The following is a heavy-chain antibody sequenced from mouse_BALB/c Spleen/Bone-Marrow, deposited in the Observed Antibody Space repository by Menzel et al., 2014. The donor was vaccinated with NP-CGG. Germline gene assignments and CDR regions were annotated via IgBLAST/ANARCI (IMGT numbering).Heavy chain of an antibody. D-gene: IGHD2-3*01. J-gene: IGHJ4*01. CDR1: GYTFTSYD. Sequence: QVQLKHSGAELVKPGASVKLSCKASGYTFTSYDINWVRQRPEQGLEWIGRIFPGDGSTKYNEKFKGKATLTTDKSSSTAYMQLSRLTSEDSAVYFCASYYDGVMDYWGQGTSVTVSS. V-gene: IGHV1-85*01. CDR2: IFPGDGST. CDR3: ASYYDGVMDY.